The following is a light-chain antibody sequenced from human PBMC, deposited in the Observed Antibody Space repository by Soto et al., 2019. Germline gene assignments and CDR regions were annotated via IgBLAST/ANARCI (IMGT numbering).Light chain of an antibody. Sequence: DIQMTQSPSTLSASVGDRVTSTCRASQSISSWLAWYQQKPGKAPKLLIFDASSLESGTPSRFSGRRSGTQFTLTINGLQPDDFATYYCQQYDNYKPLTFGGGTKVDI. CDR1: QSISSW. CDR2: DAS. V-gene: IGKV1-5*01. CDR3: QQYDNYKPLT. J-gene: IGKJ4*01.